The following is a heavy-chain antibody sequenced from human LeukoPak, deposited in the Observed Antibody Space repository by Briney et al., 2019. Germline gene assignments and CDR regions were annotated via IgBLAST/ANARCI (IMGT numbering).Heavy chain of an antibody. Sequence: GGSLRLSCAASGFTFIDHYMDWVRQAPGKGLEWIGRIRNKANSYTTEYAASVKGRFTVSRDDSKNSLFLQMNSLESEDTAVYYCARRNTVTQGLDNWGQGTLVTVSS. J-gene: IGHJ4*02. CDR2: IRNKANSYTT. D-gene: IGHD2/OR15-2a*01. CDR3: ARRNTVTQGLDN. V-gene: IGHV3-72*01. CDR1: GFTFIDHY.